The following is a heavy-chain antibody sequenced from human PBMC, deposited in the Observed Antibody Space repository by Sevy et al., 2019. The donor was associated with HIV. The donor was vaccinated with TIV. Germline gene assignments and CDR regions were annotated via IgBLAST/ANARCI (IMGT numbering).Heavy chain of an antibody. CDR2: ITGSGGNT. D-gene: IGHD1-7*01. J-gene: IGHJ3*02. CDR1: GLTFSTYA. CDR3: AKDRNYAYDAFDI. V-gene: IGHV3-23*01. Sequence: GGSLRLSCAASGLTFSTYAMSWVRQAPGRGLEWVSTITGSGGNTYYEDSVKGRFTISRDNSKNTLYLQMNSLRAEDTAVYYCAKDRNYAYDAFDIWGQGTMVTVSS.